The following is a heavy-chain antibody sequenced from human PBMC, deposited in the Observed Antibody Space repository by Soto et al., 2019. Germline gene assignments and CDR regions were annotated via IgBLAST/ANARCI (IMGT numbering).Heavy chain of an antibody. D-gene: IGHD3-22*01. CDR2: IYDSGST. V-gene: IGHV4-59*08. CDR1: GGSISSYY. J-gene: IGHJ4*02. CDR3: ARHPAYDRNGYSLDY. Sequence: PSETLSLTCTVSGGSISSYYWSWIRQPPGKGLEWIGYIYDSGSTNYNPSLKSRVTISVDTSKNQFSLKLSSVTAADTAMYYCARHPAYDRNGYSLDYWGQRTLVTVS.